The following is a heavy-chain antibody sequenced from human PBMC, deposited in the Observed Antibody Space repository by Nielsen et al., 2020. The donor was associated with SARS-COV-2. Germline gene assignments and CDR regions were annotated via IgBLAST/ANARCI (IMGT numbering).Heavy chain of an antibody. CDR3: TNWNDGY. CDR1: GFTFTAYW. D-gene: IGHD1-1*01. V-gene: IGHV3-74*01. J-gene: IGHJ4*02. CDR2: ISPDGDIV. Sequence: GESLKISCTASGFTFTAYWMHWVRQAPGKGLVWVSRISPDGDIVNYADSVRGRFTTSRDNAKNTLYLQMNSLRAEDTAVYFCTNWNDGYWGQGTPVTVSS.